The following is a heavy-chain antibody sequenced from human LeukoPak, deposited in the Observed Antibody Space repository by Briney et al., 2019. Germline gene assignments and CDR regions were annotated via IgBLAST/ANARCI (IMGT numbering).Heavy chain of an antibody. D-gene: IGHD3-22*01. J-gene: IGHJ3*02. V-gene: IGHV1-2*02. CDR1: GYTFTGYY. CDR3: ARGLGYYDSSAAFDI. CDR2: INPNSGGT. Sequence: ASVKVSCKASGYTFTGYYMHWVRQAPGQGLEWMGWINPNSGGTNYAQKFQGRVTMTRDTSIRTAYMELSRLRSEDTAVYYCARGLGYYDSSAAFDIWGQGTMVTVSS.